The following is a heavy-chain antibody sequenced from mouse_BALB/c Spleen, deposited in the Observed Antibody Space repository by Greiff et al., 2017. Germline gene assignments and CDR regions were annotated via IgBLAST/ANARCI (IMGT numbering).Heavy chain of an antibody. J-gene: IGHJ3*01. CDR1: GFTFSSYA. Sequence: EVMLVESGGGLVKPGGSLKLSCAASGFTFSSYAMSWVRQTPEKRLEWVASISSGGSTYYPDSVKGRFTISRDNARNILYLQMSSLRSEDTAMYYCASPYYYGSSYVRWFAYWGQGTLVTVSA. V-gene: IGHV5-6-5*01. CDR2: ISSGGST. CDR3: ASPYYYGSSYVRWFAY. D-gene: IGHD1-1*01.